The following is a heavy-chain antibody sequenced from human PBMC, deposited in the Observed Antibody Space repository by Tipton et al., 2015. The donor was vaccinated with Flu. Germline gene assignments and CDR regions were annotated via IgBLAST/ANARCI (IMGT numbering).Heavy chain of an antibody. CDR2: IYSAGNT. Sequence: VQLVQSGGGLIQPGGSLRLSCAVSGFNVIGNYMGWVRQAPGRGLECIAMIYSAGNTHHADSVKGRFTVSRDDSKNTLFLQMTSLRADDTAVYYCVTGYDSAIFDFWGQGTLVTVSS. D-gene: IGHD3-22*01. CDR3: VTGYDSAIFDF. V-gene: IGHV3-53*01. J-gene: IGHJ4*02. CDR1: GFNVIGNY.